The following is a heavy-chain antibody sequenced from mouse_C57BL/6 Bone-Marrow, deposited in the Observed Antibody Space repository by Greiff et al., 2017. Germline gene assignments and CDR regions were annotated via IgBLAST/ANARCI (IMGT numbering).Heavy chain of an antibody. CDR1: GYTFTSYW. J-gene: IGHJ4*01. CDR3: ARSPY. CDR2: IYPSDSET. Sequence: QVQLQQPGAELVRPGSSVKLSCKASGYTFTSYWMAWVKQRPGQGLEWIGNIYPSDSETHYNQKFKDKATLTVDTSSSTAYMQLGSLTSEDSAVYYCARSPYWGKGTSVTVSS. V-gene: IGHV1-61*01.